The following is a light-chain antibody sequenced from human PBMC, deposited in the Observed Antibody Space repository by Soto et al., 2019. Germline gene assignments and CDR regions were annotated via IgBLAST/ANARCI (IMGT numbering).Light chain of an antibody. Sequence: QSVLTQPASVSGPPGPSITISCTGTSSDVGGYKYVSWYQHSPGQAPKLMIYEVSNRPSGVSNRFSGSQSGNAASLPISGLRDEDEADYFCSSYTTRDTHCVFGTGSKVTVL. CDR2: EVS. CDR3: SSYTTRDTHCV. V-gene: IGLV2-14*01. J-gene: IGLJ1*01. CDR1: SSDVGGYKY.